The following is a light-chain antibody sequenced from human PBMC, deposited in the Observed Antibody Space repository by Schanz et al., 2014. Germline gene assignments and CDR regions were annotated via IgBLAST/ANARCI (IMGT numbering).Light chain of an antibody. Sequence: QAVVTQEPSLTVSPGGTVTLTCGSSTGPVTSGHYPYWFQQKPGQAPKTLIYDTTFKHSWTPARFSASLLGGKAALTLSGAQRDDEADYYCLLQYSGGTRVFGGGTKLTVL. CDR2: DTT. CDR3: LLQYSGGTRV. V-gene: IGLV7-46*01. CDR1: TGPVTSGHY. J-gene: IGLJ3*02.